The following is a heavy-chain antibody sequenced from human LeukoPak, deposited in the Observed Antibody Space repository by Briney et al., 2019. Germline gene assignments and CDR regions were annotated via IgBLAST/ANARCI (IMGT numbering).Heavy chain of an antibody. D-gene: IGHD5-18*01. CDR2: IIPILGIA. CDR1: GGTFSSYA. J-gene: IGHJ4*02. Sequence: SVKVSCKASGGTFSSYAISWVRQAPGQGLEWMGRIIPILGIANYAQKFQGRVTITADKSTSTAYMELSSLRSEDTAVYYCARVKDTAMPYRFDYWGQGTLVTVSS. V-gene: IGHV1-69*04. CDR3: ARVKDTAMPYRFDY.